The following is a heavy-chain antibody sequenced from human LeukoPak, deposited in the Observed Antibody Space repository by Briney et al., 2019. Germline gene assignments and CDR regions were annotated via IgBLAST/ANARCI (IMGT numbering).Heavy chain of an antibody. V-gene: IGHV4-39*07. CDR3: ARGRFLRQYCSSTSCYSKYNWFDP. J-gene: IGHJ5*02. D-gene: IGHD2-2*02. CDR1: GGSISSSTYY. CDR2: IYYSGST. Sequence: PSETLSLTCAVSGGSISSSTYYWGWIRQPPGKGLEWMGTIYYSGSTYYNPSLKSRVTISVDTSKNQFSLKLSSVTAADTAVYYCARGRFLRQYCSSTSCYSKYNWFDPWGQGTLVTVSS.